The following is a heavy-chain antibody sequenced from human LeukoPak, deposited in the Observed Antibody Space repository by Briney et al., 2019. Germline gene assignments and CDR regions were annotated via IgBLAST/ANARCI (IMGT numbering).Heavy chain of an antibody. Sequence: GGSLRLSCTASGFTFGDYAMSWVRQAPGKGLEWVGFIRSKGHGGTTEYAASVKGRFIISGDDYKSIAYLQMNSLKTEDTAVYYCTRIKVVGATLLDYWGQGTLVTVSS. CDR3: TRIKVVGATLLDY. J-gene: IGHJ4*02. CDR2: IRSKGHGGTT. V-gene: IGHV3-49*04. D-gene: IGHD1-26*01. CDR1: GFTFGDYA.